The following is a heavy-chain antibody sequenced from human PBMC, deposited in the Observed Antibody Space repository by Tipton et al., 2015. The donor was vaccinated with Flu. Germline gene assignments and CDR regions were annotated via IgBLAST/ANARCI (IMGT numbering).Heavy chain of an antibody. CDR3: ARVLYTVEFDP. CDR1: GGSLSGYY. Sequence: TLSLTCAVYGGSLSGYYLSWIRQPPGKGLEWIGEINHIGGSNYNPSLKSRVAISVDKSRNQFSLKLTSVTAADTAVYYCARVLYTVEFDPWGQGTLVTVSS. D-gene: IGHD3-16*01. V-gene: IGHV4-34*01. CDR2: INHIGGS. J-gene: IGHJ5*02.